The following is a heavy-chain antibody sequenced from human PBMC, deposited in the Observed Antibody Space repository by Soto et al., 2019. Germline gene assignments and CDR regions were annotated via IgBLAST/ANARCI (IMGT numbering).Heavy chain of an antibody. J-gene: IGHJ4*02. D-gene: IGHD3-22*01. CDR1: GFNFRDFW. V-gene: IGHV3-74*01. CDR2: IPSDGRDV. CDR3: ARGSSGYHDY. Sequence: GESLKISCEASGFNFRDFWMHWVRQPPGKGPEWVSNIPSDGRDVSYADSVRGRFTISRDDARNTLYLQMSDLRVEDTAVYYCARGSSGYHDYWGQGTLVTVSS.